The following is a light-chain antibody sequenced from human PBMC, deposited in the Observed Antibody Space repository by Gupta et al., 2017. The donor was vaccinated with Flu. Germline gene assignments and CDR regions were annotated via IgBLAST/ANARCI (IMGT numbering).Light chain of an antibody. Sequence: EIVLTQSPATLSLSPGERATLSCRASQTVSTYLVWYQQKPGQAPRLLIYDASNRPPGIPARFSGSGSGTDFTLTITNLEPEDSAIYYCQQRVNWPPVTFGQGTRLEIK. CDR3: QQRVNWPPVT. CDR1: QTVSTY. J-gene: IGKJ5*01. V-gene: IGKV3-11*01. CDR2: DAS.